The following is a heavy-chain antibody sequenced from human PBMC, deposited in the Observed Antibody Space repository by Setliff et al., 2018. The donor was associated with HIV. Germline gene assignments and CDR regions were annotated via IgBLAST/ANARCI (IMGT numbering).Heavy chain of an antibody. D-gene: IGHD2-2*01. J-gene: IGHJ3*01. CDR3: ASGHRTSDAFDV. CDR1: GITFSTNA. V-gene: IGHV3-30*03. CDR2: IAHDGSTQ. Sequence: GESLRLSCAASGITFSTNAMHWVRQVPGKGLQWVAVIAHDGSTQYYAGSVLGRFTISRDNSKNTLDLQMNSLRVDDTAIYYCASGHRTSDAFDVWGQGTMVTVSS.